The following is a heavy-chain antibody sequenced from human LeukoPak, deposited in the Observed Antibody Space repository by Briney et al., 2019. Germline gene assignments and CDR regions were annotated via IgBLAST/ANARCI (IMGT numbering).Heavy chain of an antibody. V-gene: IGHV3-21*01. D-gene: IGHD5-12*01. Sequence: GRSRRLSCEASGFTFSTYNMSWVRQAPGKRLGWVSSITSSSSYAFYADSVKGRFTISRDNAKSSLYLQMNHLRAEDTAVYYCARDPYSGHYGNDYYYYMDVWGKRTTVTISS. J-gene: IGHJ6*03. CDR1: GFTFSTYN. CDR2: ITSSSSYA. CDR3: ARDPYSGHYGNDYYYYMDV.